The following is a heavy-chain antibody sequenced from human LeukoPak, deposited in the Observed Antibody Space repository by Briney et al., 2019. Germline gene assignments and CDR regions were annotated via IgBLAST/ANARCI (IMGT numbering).Heavy chain of an antibody. CDR3: AKVSGDHVHLPADFDY. J-gene: IGHJ4*02. Sequence: GGSLRLSCTASGFTFSSHAMTWVRQTAGMGLQWVSSITGSGSGAYYADSVKGRVTISRDNSKNTLFLQMDSLRPEDTAMYYCAKVSGDHVHLPADFDYWGQGTLVTVSS. CDR2: ITGSGSGA. D-gene: IGHD4-17*01. CDR1: GFTFSSHA. V-gene: IGHV3-23*01.